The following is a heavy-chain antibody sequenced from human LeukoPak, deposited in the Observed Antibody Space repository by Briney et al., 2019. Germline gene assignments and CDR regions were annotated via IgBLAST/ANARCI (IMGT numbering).Heavy chain of an antibody. V-gene: IGHV3-23*01. CDR2: ISGSGGIT. J-gene: IGHJ4*02. CDR3: AKVQEMDTILPPFHY. Sequence: GGSLRLSCAASGFTFSNYAMSWVRQAPGKGLEWVSAISGSGGITFYADSVKGRLTISRDNSKNTLYLQVNSLRAADTAIYYCAKVQEMDTILPPFHYWGQGTLVTVSS. CDR1: GFTFSNYA. D-gene: IGHD5-24*01.